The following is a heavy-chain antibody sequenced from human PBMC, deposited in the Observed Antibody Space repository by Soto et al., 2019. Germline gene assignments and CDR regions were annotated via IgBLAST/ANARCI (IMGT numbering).Heavy chain of an antibody. CDR2: IDPSVSYT. Sequence: GESLKISCKGSGYSFTSYWISWVRQIPGKGLEWMGRIDPSVSYTNYSPSFQGHVTISADKSISTAYLQWSSLKASDTAMYYCARPISSIAARGADWFDPWGQGTLVTVSS. V-gene: IGHV5-10-1*01. D-gene: IGHD6-6*01. J-gene: IGHJ5*02. CDR3: ARPISSIAARGADWFDP. CDR1: GYSFTSYW.